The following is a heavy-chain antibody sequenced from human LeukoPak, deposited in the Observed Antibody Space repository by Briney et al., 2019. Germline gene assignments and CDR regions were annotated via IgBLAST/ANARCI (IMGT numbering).Heavy chain of an antibody. CDR1: GGSFSGYY. J-gene: IGHJ4*02. Sequence: SETLSLTCAVYGGSFSGYYWSWIRQPPGKGLEWIGEINHSGSTNYNPSLKSRVTISVDTSKNQFFMMLNLLTSAVPAVYYSACEVVAPTLDYWGEGTLVTVSS. CDR3: ACEVVAPTLDY. D-gene: IGHD2-15*01. V-gene: IGHV4-34*01. CDR2: INHSGST.